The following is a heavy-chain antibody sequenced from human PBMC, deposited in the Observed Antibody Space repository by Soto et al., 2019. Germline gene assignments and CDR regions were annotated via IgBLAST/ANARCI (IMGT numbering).Heavy chain of an antibody. J-gene: IGHJ4*02. CDR1: GFTFSSYA. CDR3: AKDYRSISGSYAPPFDY. Sequence: EVQLLESGGGLVQPGGSLRLSCAASGFTFSSYAMSWVRQAPGKGLEWVSAISGSGGSTYYADSVKGRFTISRDNSXNXXSLQMHSLRAEYTAVYYCAKDYRSISGSYAPPFDYWGQGTLVTVSS. V-gene: IGHV3-23*01. D-gene: IGHD3-16*01. CDR2: ISGSGGST.